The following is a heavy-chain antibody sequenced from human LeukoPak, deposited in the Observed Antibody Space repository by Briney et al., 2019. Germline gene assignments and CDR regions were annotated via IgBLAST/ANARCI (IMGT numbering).Heavy chain of an antibody. Sequence: ASVKVSCKASGYTFTGYYIHWVRQAPGQGLEWMGIINPSDVNTIYAQKFQGRVTMTGDMSTSTVYMELSSLRSEDTAVYYCTRDPSGYCSRGSCYSSTFDIWGQGTMVTVSS. CDR2: INPSDVNT. CDR3: TRDPSGYCSRGSCYSSTFDI. J-gene: IGHJ3*02. D-gene: IGHD2-15*01. CDR1: GYTFTGYY. V-gene: IGHV1-46*01.